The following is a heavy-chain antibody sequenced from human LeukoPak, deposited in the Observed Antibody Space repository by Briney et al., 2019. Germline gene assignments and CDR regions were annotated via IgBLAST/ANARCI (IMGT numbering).Heavy chain of an antibody. V-gene: IGHV3-33*01. Sequence: PGGSLRLSCTAPGFTFSSYAIHWIRQAPGKGLEWVALVWHDGSNKYYADSVKGRFTISRDNSKNTVYLKMNSLRAEDTAVYYCAREIFGSGSCPDYWGQGTLVTVSS. D-gene: IGHD3-10*01. CDR2: VWHDGSNK. J-gene: IGHJ4*02. CDR3: AREIFGSGSCPDY. CDR1: GFTFSSYA.